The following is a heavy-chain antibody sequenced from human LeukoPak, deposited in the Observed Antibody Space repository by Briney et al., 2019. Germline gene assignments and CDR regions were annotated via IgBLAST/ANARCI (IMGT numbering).Heavy chain of an antibody. CDR1: GFTFSTLW. J-gene: IGHJ4*02. CDR3: AKDATASPYFHWFDN. D-gene: IGHD3-9*01. CDR2: IKEDESEK. V-gene: IGHV3-7*03. Sequence: PGGSLRLSCAASGFTFSTLWMSWLRQATGKGLEGVANIKEDESEKYYGDSVKGRFTISRDNAKNSLYLKMNSLRAEDTAVYYCAKDATASPYFHWFDNWGQGTQVIVSS.